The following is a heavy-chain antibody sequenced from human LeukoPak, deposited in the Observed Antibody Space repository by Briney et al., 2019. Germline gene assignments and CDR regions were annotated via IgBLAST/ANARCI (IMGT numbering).Heavy chain of an antibody. CDR2: IIPIFGTA. J-gene: IGHJ6*03. D-gene: IGHD3-10*01. CDR1: GGTFSSYA. CDR3: ASGHGSGSYYYYYYMDV. V-gene: IGHV1-69*05. Sequence: SVKVSCKASGGTFSSYAISLVRQAPGQGLEWMGGIIPIFGTANYAQKFQGRVTITTDESTSTAYMELSSLRSEDTAVYYCASGHGSGSYYYYYYMDVWGKGTTVTVSS.